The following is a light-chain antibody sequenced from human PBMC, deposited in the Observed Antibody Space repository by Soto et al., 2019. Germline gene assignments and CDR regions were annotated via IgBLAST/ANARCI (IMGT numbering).Light chain of an antibody. CDR3: TSYTRDTALG. CDR1: SSDVGTYNY. J-gene: IGLJ1*01. Sequence: QSALTQPASVSGSPGQSITISCTGTSSDVGTYNYVSWYQHHPGKAPKLIIYEVSNRPSGVSNRFSGSKSGSTASLTISGLQAEDEADYHCTSYTRDTALGFGTGTKVTAL. CDR2: EVS. V-gene: IGLV2-14*01.